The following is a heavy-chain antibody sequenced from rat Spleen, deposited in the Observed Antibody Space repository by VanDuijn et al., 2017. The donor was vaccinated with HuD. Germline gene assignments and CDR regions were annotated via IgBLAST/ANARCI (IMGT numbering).Heavy chain of an antibody. V-gene: IGHV5S10*01. Sequence: EVQLVESGGGLVQPGNSLKLSCVVSGFTFSDYAMAWVRQAPKKGLEWVATIIYDGSRIYYRDSVKGRFTISRDNAKSTLYLQMNSLKCEDTATYYCAVAGYGYWGQGVMVTVSS. CDR3: AVAGYGY. J-gene: IGHJ2*01. D-gene: IGHD1-7*01. CDR2: IIYDGSRI. CDR1: GFTFSDYA.